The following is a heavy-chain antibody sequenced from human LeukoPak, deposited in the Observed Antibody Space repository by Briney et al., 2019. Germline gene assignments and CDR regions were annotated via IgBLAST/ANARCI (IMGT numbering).Heavy chain of an antibody. CDR2: IYTSGST. CDR1: GGSISSDSYY. V-gene: IGHV4-61*02. J-gene: IGHJ6*03. Sequence: SETLSLTCTVSGGSISSDSYYWSWIRQPAGKGLEWIGRIYTSGSTNYNPSLKSRVTISVDTSKDQFSLKLSSVTAADTAVYYCARGVVAATRYYYMDVWGKGTTVTISS. CDR3: ARGVVAATRYYYMDV. D-gene: IGHD2-15*01.